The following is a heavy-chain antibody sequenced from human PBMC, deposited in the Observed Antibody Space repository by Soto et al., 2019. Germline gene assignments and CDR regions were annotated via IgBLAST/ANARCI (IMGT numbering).Heavy chain of an antibody. V-gene: IGHV3-9*01. CDR1: GFTFDDYA. Sequence: EVQLVESGGGLVQPGRSLRLSCAASGFTFDDYAMHWVRQAPGKGLEWVSGISWNSGSIGYADSVKGRFTISRDNAKNSLYLQMNSLRAEDTALYYCATGTLRFLEWLLYPVYFDYWGKGTLITVSS. CDR2: ISWNSGSI. CDR3: ATGTLRFLEWLLYPVYFDY. D-gene: IGHD3-3*01. J-gene: IGHJ4*02.